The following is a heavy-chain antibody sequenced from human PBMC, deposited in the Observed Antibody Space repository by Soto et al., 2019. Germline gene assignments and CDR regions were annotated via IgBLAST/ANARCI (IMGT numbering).Heavy chain of an antibody. V-gene: IGHV3-66*01. CDR2: IYSGGTT. Sequence: EVQLVESGGGLVQPGGSLRLSCAASGFTVSSNYMSWVRQAPGKGLEWVSVIYSGGTTYYADSVKGRFTISRDNSKNTLYLQMSSLRAEDTALHYCDSAVAGTFHWGQGTLVTVSS. D-gene: IGHD6-19*01. CDR3: DSAVAGTFH. J-gene: IGHJ4*02. CDR1: GFTVSSNY.